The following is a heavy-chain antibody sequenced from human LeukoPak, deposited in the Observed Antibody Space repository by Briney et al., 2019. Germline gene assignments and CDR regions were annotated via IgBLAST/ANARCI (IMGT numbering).Heavy chain of an antibody. D-gene: IGHD6-13*01. J-gene: IGHJ4*02. CDR1: GYNFNNYG. CDR3: ARDILGYTTSWYRFDY. CDR2: ISGYNGNT. Sequence: ASVKVSCKASGYNFNNYGISWVRQAPGQGLEWMGWISGYNGNTKSAQKLQDRVTMTTDTSTNTAYMELRSLRSDDTAVYYCARDILGYTTSWYRFDYWGQGTLVTVSS. V-gene: IGHV1-18*01.